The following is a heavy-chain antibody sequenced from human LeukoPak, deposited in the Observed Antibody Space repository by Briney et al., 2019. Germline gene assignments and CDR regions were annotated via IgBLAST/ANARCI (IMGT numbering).Heavy chain of an antibody. Sequence: ASETLSLTCTVSGGSISSSIYYWGWIRQPPGKGLEWIGSIYYSGSTYYNPSLKSRVTISVDTSKNQFSLKLSSVTAADTAVYYCARFRVGDYVWGSYRYEVGAFDIWGQGTMVTVSS. V-gene: IGHV4-39*01. J-gene: IGHJ3*02. CDR3: ARFRVGDYVWGSYRYEVGAFDI. D-gene: IGHD3-16*02. CDR1: GGSISSSIYY. CDR2: IYYSGST.